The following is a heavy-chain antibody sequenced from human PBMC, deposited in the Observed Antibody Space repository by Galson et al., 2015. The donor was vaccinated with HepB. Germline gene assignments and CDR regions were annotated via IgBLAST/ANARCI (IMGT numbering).Heavy chain of an antibody. CDR2: ISPYTGNR. V-gene: IGHV1-18*01. CDR1: GYTFSSYS. Sequence: SVKVSCKASGYTFSSYSITWVRQAPGQGLEWMGWISPYTGNRNYAQKFQGRVTMAADTSTRTAYMELRSLRSDDTALYYCARGGMATIGGPTFDSWGQGTLVTVSS. J-gene: IGHJ4*02. CDR3: ARGGMATIGGPTFDS. D-gene: IGHD5-24*01.